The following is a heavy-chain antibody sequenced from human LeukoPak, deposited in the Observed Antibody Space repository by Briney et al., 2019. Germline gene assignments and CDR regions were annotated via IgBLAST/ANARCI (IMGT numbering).Heavy chain of an antibody. Sequence: GGSLRLSCAASGFTVSSNYMSWVRQAPGKGLEWVSVIYSGGSTYYADSVKGRFTISSDNSKNTLYLQMNSLRAEDTAVYYCAKGGQRLGELSLDYWGQGTLVTVSS. CDR2: IYSGGST. D-gene: IGHD3-16*02. V-gene: IGHV3-53*01. J-gene: IGHJ4*02. CDR1: GFTVSSNY. CDR3: AKGGQRLGELSLDY.